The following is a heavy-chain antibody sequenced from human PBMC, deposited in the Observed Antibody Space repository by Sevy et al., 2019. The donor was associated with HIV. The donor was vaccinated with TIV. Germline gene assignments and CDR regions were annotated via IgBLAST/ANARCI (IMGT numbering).Heavy chain of an antibody. J-gene: IGHJ4*02. CDR3: AREHTGNFPDF. V-gene: IGHV3-48*02. Sequence: GGSLRLSCAASGFTFRDYPMNWIRQAPGKGLEWLSYISRASDSIYCADSVMGRFTVSRDNAKNSLYLQMDRLSDEDTAIYYCAREHTGNFPDFWGQGTLVTVSS. CDR1: GFTFRDYP. CDR2: ISRASDSI. D-gene: IGHD1-26*01.